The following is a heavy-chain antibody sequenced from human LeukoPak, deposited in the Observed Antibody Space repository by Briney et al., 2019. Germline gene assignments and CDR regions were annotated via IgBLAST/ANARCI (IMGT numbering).Heavy chain of an antibody. CDR2: ISGSGVTT. Sequence: GGSLRLSCAASGFTFSNYGMSWVRQAPGKGLEWVSAISGSGVTTYYADSVKGRFTISRDNSKNTLYLQMNILRAEDTAVYYCAKVFEEMTTTNYYFDYWGQGTLVTVSS. D-gene: IGHD5-24*01. V-gene: IGHV3-23*01. CDR3: AKVFEEMTTTNYYFDY. CDR1: GFTFSNYG. J-gene: IGHJ4*02.